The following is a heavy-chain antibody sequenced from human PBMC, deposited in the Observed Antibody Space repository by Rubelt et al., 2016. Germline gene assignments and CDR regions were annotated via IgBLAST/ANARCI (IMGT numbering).Heavy chain of an antibody. CDR2: IGGSGDTT. CDR3: AKDRARIPPGDTDY. Sequence: EVLLVQSGGGLVEPGGSLRLSCAASGFTFRDYAINWVRQAPGKGLEWVSGIGGSGDTTYYADSVKGRFTISRDNSKNTVDLQMNSLGAEDTAVYYCAKDRARIPPGDTDYWGQGTLVTVSS. V-gene: IGHV3-23*04. D-gene: IGHD2-2*02. CDR1: GFTFRDYA. J-gene: IGHJ4*02.